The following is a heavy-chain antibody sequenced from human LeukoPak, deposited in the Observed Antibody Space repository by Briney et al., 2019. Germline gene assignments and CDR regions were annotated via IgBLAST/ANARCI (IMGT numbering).Heavy chain of an antibody. J-gene: IGHJ4*02. CDR3: ARGRWELRDFDY. Sequence: ASVKVSCKASGGTFSSYAISWVRQAPGQGLEWMGGIIPIFGTANYAQKFQGRVMITTDESTSTAYMELSSLRSEDTAVYYCARGRWELRDFDYWGQGTLVTVSS. CDR1: GGTFSSYA. V-gene: IGHV1-69*05. CDR2: IIPIFGTA. D-gene: IGHD1-26*01.